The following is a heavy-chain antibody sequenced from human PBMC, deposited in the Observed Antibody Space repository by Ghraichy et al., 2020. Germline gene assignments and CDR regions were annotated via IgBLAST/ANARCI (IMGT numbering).Heavy chain of an antibody. CDR1: GFTFSSYA. V-gene: IGHV3-23*01. J-gene: IGHJ6*02. D-gene: IGHD3-10*01. CDR2: ISGSGGST. Sequence: GGSLRLSCAASGFTFSSYAMSWVRQAPGKGLEWVSAISGSGGSTYYADSVKGRFTISRDNSKNTLYLQMNSLRAEDTAVYYCARTLGVVRGAPPLYYYYGMDVWGQGTTVTVSS. CDR3: ARTLGVVRGAPPLYYYYGMDV.